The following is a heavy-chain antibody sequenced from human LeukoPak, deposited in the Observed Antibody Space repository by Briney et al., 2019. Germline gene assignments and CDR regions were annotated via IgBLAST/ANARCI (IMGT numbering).Heavy chain of an antibody. CDR1: GGSISSYY. Sequence: TSETLSLTCTVSGGSISSYYWSWIRQPPGKGLEWIGYIYYSGSTNYNPSLKSRVTISVDTSKNQFSLRLSSVTAADTAVYYCARSADRYSSGWYRGERGPYYFDYWGQGTLVTVSS. J-gene: IGHJ4*02. D-gene: IGHD6-19*01. CDR3: ARSADRYSSGWYRGERGPYYFDY. CDR2: IYYSGST. V-gene: IGHV4-59*12.